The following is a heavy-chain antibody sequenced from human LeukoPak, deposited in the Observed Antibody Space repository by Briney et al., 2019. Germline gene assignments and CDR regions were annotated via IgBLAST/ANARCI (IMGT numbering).Heavy chain of an antibody. V-gene: IGHV3-30*18. CDR2: VLFDGSNS. J-gene: IGHJ4*02. CDR3: AKSPVQSGVDY. CDR1: GFTFSSYD. Sequence: PGGSLRLSCAASGFTFSSYDMHWVRQAPGKGLEWVTSVLFDGSNSYYADSVKGRFTISRDNSKNTLYLQMKSLRAEDTAVYYCAKSPVQSGVDYWGQGTLVTVSS.